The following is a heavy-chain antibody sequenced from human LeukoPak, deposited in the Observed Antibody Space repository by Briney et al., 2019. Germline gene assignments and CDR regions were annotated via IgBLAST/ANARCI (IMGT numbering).Heavy chain of an antibody. V-gene: IGHV3-9*01. CDR3: ARSGPFYGDYSFDY. CDR1: GFTFDDYA. D-gene: IGHD4-17*01. CDR2: ISWNSGSI. Sequence: GGSLRLSCAASGFTFDDYAMHWVRHAPGKGLEWVSGISWNSGSIGYADSVKGRFTISRDNAKNSLYLQMNSLRAEDTALYYCARSGPFYGDYSFDYWGQGTLVTVSS. J-gene: IGHJ4*02.